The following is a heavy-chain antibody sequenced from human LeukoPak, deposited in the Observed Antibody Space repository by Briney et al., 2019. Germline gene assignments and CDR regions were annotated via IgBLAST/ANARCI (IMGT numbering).Heavy chain of an antibody. CDR2: IYYSGRT. D-gene: IGHD3-22*01. Sequence: SETLSLTCTVSGGSISSYYWSWIRGPPGKGLEGSGYIYYSGRTNYNPSLKSRVTISVDTSKNQFSLKLSSVTAAETAVYYCARYSSGYVYFDYWGQGTLVTVSS. CDR1: GGSISSYY. J-gene: IGHJ4*02. CDR3: ARYSSGYVYFDY. V-gene: IGHV4-59*01.